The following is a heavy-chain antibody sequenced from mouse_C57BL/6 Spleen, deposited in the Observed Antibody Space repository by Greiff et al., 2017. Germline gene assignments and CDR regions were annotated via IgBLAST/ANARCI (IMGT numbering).Heavy chain of an antibody. Sequence: QVHVKQPGAELVKPGASVKMSCKASGYTFTSYWITWVKQRPGQGLEWIGDIYPGSGSTNYNEKFKSKATLTVDTSSSTAYMQLSSLTSEDSAVYYCARDGNYVGYWGQGTTLTVSS. CDR3: ARDGNYVGY. J-gene: IGHJ2*01. CDR2: IYPGSGST. CDR1: GYTFTSYW. D-gene: IGHD2-1*01. V-gene: IGHV1-55*01.